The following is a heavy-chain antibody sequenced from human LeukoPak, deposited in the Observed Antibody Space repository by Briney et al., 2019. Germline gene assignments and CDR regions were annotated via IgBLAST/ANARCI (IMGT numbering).Heavy chain of an antibody. CDR3: ARGGSSIFDY. Sequence: ASVKVSCKASGYILTSYALHWVRQAPGQRLEWMGWIDAGNDNTKYPQKFQGRLTITRDTSASTAYMELSSLRSEDTAVYYCARGGSSIFDYWGQGTLVTVSS. D-gene: IGHD1-26*01. CDR1: GYILTSYA. J-gene: IGHJ4*02. V-gene: IGHV1-3*01. CDR2: IDAGNDNT.